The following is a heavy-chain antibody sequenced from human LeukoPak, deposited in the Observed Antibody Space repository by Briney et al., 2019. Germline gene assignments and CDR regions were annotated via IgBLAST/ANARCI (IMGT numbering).Heavy chain of an antibody. CDR1: GFTLGDYA. CDR2: IRSKAYGGTT. J-gene: IGHJ6*02. D-gene: IGHD4-4*01. V-gene: IGHV3-49*03. Sequence: GGSLRLSCTASGFTLGDYAMSWFRQAPGKGLEWVGFIRSKAYGGTTEYAASVKGRFTISRDDPKSIAYLQMNSLKTEDTAVYYCRSNRPVYGMDVWGQGTTVTVSS. CDR3: RSNRPVYGMDV.